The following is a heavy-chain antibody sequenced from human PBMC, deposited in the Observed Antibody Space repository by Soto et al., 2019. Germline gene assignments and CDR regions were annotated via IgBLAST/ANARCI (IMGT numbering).Heavy chain of an antibody. CDR3: ARGHGAIRGALDV. Sequence: GASVKVSCKASGYRFETYAMTWVSQAPGQGIEWMGWISAYSVDTYSAQKFQDRLTMTKDTSTGTAYMELRRLTSDDTAVYYCARGHGAIRGALDVWGQGTTVTVCS. V-gene: IGHV1-18*01. J-gene: IGHJ6*02. CDR2: ISAYSVDT. CDR1: GYRFETYA. D-gene: IGHD1-26*01.